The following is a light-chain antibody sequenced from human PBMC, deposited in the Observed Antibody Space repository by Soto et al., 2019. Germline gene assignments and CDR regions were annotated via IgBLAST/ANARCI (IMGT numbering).Light chain of an antibody. J-gene: IGKJ5*01. V-gene: IGKV3-20*01. Sequence: EIVLTQSPGTLSLSPGERATLSCRASQSVSGDYLAWYQQKPGQAPRLLIYSASSRATGIPDRFSGSGSGTEFTITISSLQSEDFAVYYCQQYNNWPPITFGQGTRLEI. CDR2: SAS. CDR1: QSVSGDY. CDR3: QQYNNWPPIT.